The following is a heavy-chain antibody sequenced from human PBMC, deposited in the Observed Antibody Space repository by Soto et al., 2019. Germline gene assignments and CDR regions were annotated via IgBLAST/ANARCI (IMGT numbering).Heavy chain of an antibody. J-gene: IGHJ4*02. CDR1: GFSFSTYS. V-gene: IGHV3-48*01. CDR3: SREYSDYFDY. CDR2: ISTTSTTI. Sequence: EVQLVESGGGLVQPGGSVRLSCAASGFSFSTYSMNWVRQAPGKGLEWVSYISTTSTTIYYAASVKGRFTISRDNAKNSLYLHMNSLRAEDTAVYYCSREYSDYFDYWGQGSLVTVSS. D-gene: IGHD1-26*01.